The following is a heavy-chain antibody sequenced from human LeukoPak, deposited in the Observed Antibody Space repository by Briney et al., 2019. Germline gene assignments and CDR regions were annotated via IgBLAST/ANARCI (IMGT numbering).Heavy chain of an antibody. J-gene: IGHJ4*02. V-gene: IGHV3-23*01. Sequence: GGSLRLSCAASGFTFRNYWMHWVRQAPGKGLQWVSGISGSGGSTYYADSVKGRFTISRDNPKNTLYMQMNSLRAEDTAVYYCAKRTNFNSGSHDYWGQGTLVTVSS. CDR1: GFTFRNYW. CDR3: AKRTNFNSGSHDY. CDR2: ISGSGGST. D-gene: IGHD3-10*01.